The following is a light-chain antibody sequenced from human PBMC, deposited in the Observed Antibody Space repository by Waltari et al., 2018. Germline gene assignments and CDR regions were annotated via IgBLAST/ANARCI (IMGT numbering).Light chain of an antibody. CDR1: TSNIGAGYD. J-gene: IGLJ3*02. V-gene: IGLV1-40*01. CDR3: QSYDRSLSTWV. CDR2: GNN. Sequence: QSVLTQPPSVSGAPGQGVTISCTGSTSNIGAGYDVQWYQQFPTSAPKPLLRGNNLRASGVPGRFSAARSGTSGSLAITGLRPEDDAYFYCQSYDRSLSTWVFGGGTKVTVL.